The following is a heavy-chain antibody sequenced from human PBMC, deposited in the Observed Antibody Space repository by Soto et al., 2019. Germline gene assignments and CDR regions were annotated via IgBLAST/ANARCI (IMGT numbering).Heavy chain of an antibody. D-gene: IGHD2-21*02. CDR3: ARDLAYCGGDCYSTWYY. J-gene: IGHJ4*02. Sequence: ASVKVSCKASGGTFSSYAISWVRQAPGQGLEWMGGIIPIFGTANYAQKFQGRVTITADESTSTAYMELSSLRSEDTAVYYCARDLAYCGGDCYSTWYYWGQGTLVTVSS. V-gene: IGHV1-69*13. CDR1: GGTFSSYA. CDR2: IIPIFGTA.